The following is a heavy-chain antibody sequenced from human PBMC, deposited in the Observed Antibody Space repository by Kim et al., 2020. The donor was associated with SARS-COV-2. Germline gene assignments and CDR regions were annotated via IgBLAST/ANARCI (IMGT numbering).Heavy chain of an antibody. V-gene: IGHV3-33*01. D-gene: IGHD4-17*01. CDR3: ARERGDYGDPWFDP. J-gene: IGHJ5*02. Sequence: ADSVKGRFTISRDNSKNTLYLQMNSLRAEDTAVYYCARERGDYGDPWFDPWGQGTLVTVSS.